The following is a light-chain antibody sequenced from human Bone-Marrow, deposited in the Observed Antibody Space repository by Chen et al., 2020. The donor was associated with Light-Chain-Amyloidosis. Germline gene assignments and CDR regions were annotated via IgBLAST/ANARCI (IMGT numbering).Light chain of an antibody. CDR1: DLPTQY. J-gene: IGLJ2*01. CDR2: RDT. CDR3: QSADSSGTYEVI. V-gene: IGLV3-25*03. Sequence: SYELTQPPSVSVSPGQTARITCSGDDLPTQYAYWYQQKPGQAPVLVIHRDTERPSGISERFPGSSSGTTATLTISGVQAEDEADYHCQSADSSGTYEVIFGGGTELTVL.